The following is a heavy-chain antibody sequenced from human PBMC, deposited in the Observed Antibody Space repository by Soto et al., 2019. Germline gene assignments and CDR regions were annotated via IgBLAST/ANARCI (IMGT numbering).Heavy chain of an antibody. CDR1: GFTFSSYA. Sequence: EVQLLESGGGLVQPGGSLRLSCAASGFTFSSYAMTWVRQAPGEGLEWVSSIITTGGNKYYADSVKGRFTISRDNSKNTVYLQATSPRAEYTAVDYWGKDGTGGSCRAGYWGQGTLVTVAS. V-gene: IGHV3-23*01. CDR3: GKDGTGGSCRAGY. CDR2: IITTGGNK. D-gene: IGHD2-15*01. J-gene: IGHJ4*02.